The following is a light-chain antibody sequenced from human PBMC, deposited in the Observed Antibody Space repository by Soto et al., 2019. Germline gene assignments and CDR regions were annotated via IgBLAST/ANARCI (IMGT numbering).Light chain of an antibody. CDR2: YAS. CDR3: QQYNNWPPIT. Sequence: EILMTQSPATLSVSPGERATLSCRASQSVRNNLAWYQQKPGQAPSLLIYYASTRATGIPARFSGSGSGTEFTLTISSLHSEDFALYYCQQYNNWPPITFGQGTRLEIK. CDR1: QSVRNN. J-gene: IGKJ5*01. V-gene: IGKV3-15*01.